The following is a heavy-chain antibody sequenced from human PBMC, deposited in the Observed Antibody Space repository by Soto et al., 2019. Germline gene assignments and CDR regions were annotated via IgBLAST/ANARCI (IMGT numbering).Heavy chain of an antibody. J-gene: IGHJ3*02. V-gene: IGHV1-8*01. CDR2: MNPNSGNT. Sequence: ASVKVSCKASGYTFTSYDINWVRQATGQGLEWMGWMNPNSGNTGYAQKFQGRVTMTRNTSISTAYMELSSLRSEDTAVYYCARDWVYYDILTGYYNPRAFDIWGQGTMVTVS. D-gene: IGHD3-9*01. CDR1: GYTFTSYD. CDR3: ARDWVYYDILTGYYNPRAFDI.